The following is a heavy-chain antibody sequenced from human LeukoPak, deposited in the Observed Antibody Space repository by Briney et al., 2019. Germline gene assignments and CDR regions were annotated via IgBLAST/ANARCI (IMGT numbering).Heavy chain of an antibody. V-gene: IGHV3-53*05. CDR2: IYSGGST. D-gene: IGHD4-17*01. J-gene: IGHJ4*02. CDR3: AKDSTDPPAYYFDY. CDR1: GFTVSSNY. Sequence: PGGSLRLSCAASGFTVSSNYMSWVRQAPGKGLEWVSVIYSGGSTYYADSVKGRFTISRDNSKNSLYLQMNSLRTEDTALYYCAKDSTDPPAYYFDYWGQGTLVTVSS.